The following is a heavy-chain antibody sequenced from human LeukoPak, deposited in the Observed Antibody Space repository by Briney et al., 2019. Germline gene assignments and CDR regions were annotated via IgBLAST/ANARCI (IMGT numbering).Heavy chain of an antibody. D-gene: IGHD2-15*01. V-gene: IGHV3-11*06. CDR2: ISSSSSYT. CDR1: GFTFSDYY. J-gene: IGHJ4*02. CDR3: ARWYCSGGSCYPRFDY. Sequence: PGGSLRLSCAASGFTFSDYYMSWIRQAPVKGLEWVSYISSSSSYTNYADSVKGRVTISRDNAKNSLYLQMNSLRAEDTAVYYCARWYCSGGSCYPRFDYWGQGTLVTVSS.